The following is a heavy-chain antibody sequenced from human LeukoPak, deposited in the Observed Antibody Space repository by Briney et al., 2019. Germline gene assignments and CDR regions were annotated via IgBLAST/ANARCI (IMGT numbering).Heavy chain of an antibody. J-gene: IGHJ4*02. CDR2: ISSSSGNI. Sequence: PGGSLRLSCAASGFTFSTFSMNWVRQAPGKGLEWVSYISSSSGNIHYADSVRGRFTISRDNAKNSLYLQVNSLRDEDTAMYFCARAAYSSGPDYWGQGTLVTVSS. CDR3: ARAAYSSGPDY. CDR1: GFTFSTFS. V-gene: IGHV3-48*02. D-gene: IGHD6-19*01.